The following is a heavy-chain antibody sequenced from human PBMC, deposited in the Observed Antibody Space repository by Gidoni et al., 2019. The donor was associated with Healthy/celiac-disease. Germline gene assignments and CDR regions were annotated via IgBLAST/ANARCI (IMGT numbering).Heavy chain of an antibody. Sequence: EVQLLESGGGLVQPGGSLRLPCAASGFTFSTYAMSWVRQAPGKGLEWVSAISGSGGSTHYADSVKGRFTISRDNAKNTLYLQMNSLRAEDTAVYYCAKDIGITYYYDSLTGAFDIWGQGTMVTVSS. CDR3: AKDIGITYYYDSLTGAFDI. CDR2: ISGSGGST. CDR1: GFTFSTYA. D-gene: IGHD3-22*01. J-gene: IGHJ3*02. V-gene: IGHV3-23*01.